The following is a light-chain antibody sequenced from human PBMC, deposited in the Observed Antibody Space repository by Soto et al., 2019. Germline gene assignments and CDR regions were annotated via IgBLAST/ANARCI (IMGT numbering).Light chain of an antibody. CDR2: EVN. Sequence: QSALTQPASVSGAPGQSITISCTGTSSDVGKYNAVSWYQQHPGKAPKLIIYEVNKWPSGASHRFSGSKSGDTASLTISGLQTDDEAAYFCSSYTESESVIFGGGTPLTVL. J-gene: IGLJ2*01. CDR1: SSDVGKYNA. V-gene: IGLV2-23*02. CDR3: SSYTESESVI.